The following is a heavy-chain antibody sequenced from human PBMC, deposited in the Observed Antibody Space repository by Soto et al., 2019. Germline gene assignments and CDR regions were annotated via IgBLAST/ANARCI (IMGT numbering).Heavy chain of an antibody. CDR1: GYNLPNYG. CDR3: ETGREGVSGSYFDF. Sequence: QVHLIQSGGEVTKPGASVKVSCKASGYNLPNYGVTWVRQAPGQGLEWVGWISARSAKASYAQNLQGRVTMTRDTSTNMADMEVRSLTSDDTAIYYCETGREGVSGSYFDFWGQGTLVRVSS. V-gene: IGHV1-18*01. D-gene: IGHD3-10*01. J-gene: IGHJ4*02. CDR2: ISARSAKA.